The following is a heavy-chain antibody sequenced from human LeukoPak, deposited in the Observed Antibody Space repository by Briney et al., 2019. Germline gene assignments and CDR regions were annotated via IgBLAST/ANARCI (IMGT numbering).Heavy chain of an antibody. Sequence: GGSLRLSCAASGFTFSSYSMNWVRQAPGKGLEWVSSISSSSYIYYADSVKGRFTISRDNAKNSLYLQMNSLRAEDTAVYYCASAIAAAGTDYWGQGTLVTVSS. D-gene: IGHD6-13*01. CDR2: ISSSSYI. CDR3: ASAIAAAGTDY. J-gene: IGHJ4*02. V-gene: IGHV3-21*04. CDR1: GFTFSSYS.